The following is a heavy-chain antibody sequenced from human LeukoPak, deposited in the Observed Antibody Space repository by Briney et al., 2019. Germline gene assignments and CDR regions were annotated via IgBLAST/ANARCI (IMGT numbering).Heavy chain of an antibody. CDR2: ISSSSSYI. J-gene: IGHJ4*02. V-gene: IGHV3-21*01. CDR3: ARDMGDDYRRDFDY. D-gene: IGHD4-11*01. Sequence: GGSLRLSCAASGFTFSSYSMNWVRQAPVKGLEWVSSISSSSSYIYYADSVKGRFTISRDNAKNSLYLQMNSLRAEDTAVYYCARDMGDDYRRDFDYWGQGTLVTVSS. CDR1: GFTFSSYS.